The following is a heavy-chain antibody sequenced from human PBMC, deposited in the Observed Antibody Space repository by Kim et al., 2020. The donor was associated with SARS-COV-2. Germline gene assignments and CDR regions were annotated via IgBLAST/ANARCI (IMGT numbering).Heavy chain of an antibody. CDR1: GYTFTSYG. D-gene: IGHD2-2*01. CDR3: ARDLAYCSSTSCYAGAFDI. J-gene: IGHJ3*02. V-gene: IGHV1-18*01. Sequence: ASVKVSCKASGYTFTSYGISWVRQAPGQGLEWMGWISAYNGNTNYAQKLQGRVTMTTDKSTSTAYMELRSLRSDDTAVYYCARDLAYCSSTSCYAGAFDIWGQGTMVTVSS. CDR2: ISAYNGNT.